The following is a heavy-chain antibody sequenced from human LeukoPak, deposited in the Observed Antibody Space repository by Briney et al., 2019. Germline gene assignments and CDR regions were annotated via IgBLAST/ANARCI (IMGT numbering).Heavy chain of an antibody. V-gene: IGHV3-30*02. CDR2: IWYDGSNK. D-gene: IGHD2-15*01. CDR1: GFTFRNYG. Sequence: GGSLRLSCAASGFTFRNYGMNWVRQAPGKGLEWVAIIWYDGSNKYYADSVKGRFTISRDNSKNTLYLQMNSLRAEDTAVYYCAKDTVVVAAGYFQHWGQGTLVTVSS. CDR3: AKDTVVVAAGYFQH. J-gene: IGHJ1*01.